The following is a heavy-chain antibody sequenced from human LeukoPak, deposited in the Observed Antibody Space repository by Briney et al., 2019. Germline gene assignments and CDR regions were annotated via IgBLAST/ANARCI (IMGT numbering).Heavy chain of an antibody. CDR1: DDSISYYY. CDR2: MYDSGRN. Sequence: SETLSLTCTVSDDSISYYYWSWIRQPPGKGLEWIGNMYDSGRNNYNPSLKSRVTMSIDTSKNQFYLKLTSVTAADTATYYCAREGNYGDYLPPYDFWGQGTLVTVSS. D-gene: IGHD4-17*01. V-gene: IGHV4-59*13. J-gene: IGHJ4*02. CDR3: AREGNYGDYLPPYDF.